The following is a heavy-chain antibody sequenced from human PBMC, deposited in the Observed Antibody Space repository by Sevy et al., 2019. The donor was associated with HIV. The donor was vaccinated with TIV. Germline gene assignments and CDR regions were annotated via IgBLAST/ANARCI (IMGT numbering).Heavy chain of an antibody. J-gene: IGHJ6*02. CDR1: GYSFTSYW. Sequence: GESLKISCNGSGYSFTSYWIGWVRQMPGKGLEWMGIIYPGDSDTRYSPSFQGQVTISADKSISTAYLQWSSLKASDTAMYYCARQKGAYYYYYGMDVWGQGTKVTVSS. CDR2: IYPGDSDT. D-gene: IGHD1-26*01. CDR3: ARQKGAYYYYYGMDV. V-gene: IGHV5-51*01.